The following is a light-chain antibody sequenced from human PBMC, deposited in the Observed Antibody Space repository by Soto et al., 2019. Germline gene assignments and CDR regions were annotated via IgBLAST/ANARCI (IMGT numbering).Light chain of an antibody. Sequence: AIPLTQSPSSLSASVGDRVTITCWASQGISSALAWYQQKPGKAPKLLIYDASSLESGVPSRFSGRGSGTDFTLTISSLQPEDFATYYCQQFNSYPITFGQGTRLEIK. CDR3: QQFNSYPIT. V-gene: IGKV1-13*02. CDR1: QGISSA. CDR2: DAS. J-gene: IGKJ5*01.